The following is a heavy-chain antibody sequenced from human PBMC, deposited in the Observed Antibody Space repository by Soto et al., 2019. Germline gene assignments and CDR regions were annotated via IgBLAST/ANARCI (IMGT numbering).Heavy chain of an antibody. CDR2: MNPNSGNT. D-gene: IGHD2-15*01. V-gene: IGHV1-8*01. J-gene: IGHJ6*03. CDR3: AREGGNGDYYYYYMDV. Sequence: ASVNVSCKASGYTFTSYDINWVRQATGQGLEWMGWMNPNSGNTGYAQKFQGRVTMTRNTSISTAYMELSSLRSEDTAVYYCAREGGNGDYYYYYMDVWGKGTTVTVSS. CDR1: GYTFTSYD.